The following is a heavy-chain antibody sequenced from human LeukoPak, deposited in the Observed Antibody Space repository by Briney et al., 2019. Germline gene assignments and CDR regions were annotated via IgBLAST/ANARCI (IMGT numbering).Heavy chain of an antibody. D-gene: IGHD6-6*01. CDR2: ISGSGGST. J-gene: IGHJ4*02. CDR1: GFTFSSYA. Sequence: GGSLRLSCGASGFTFSSYAMSWVRQAPGKGLEWVSAISGSGGSTYYADSVKGRFTISRGNSKNTLYLQMNSLRAEDTAVYYCAKDSPFEYSSTLFDYWGQGTLVTVSS. CDR3: AKDSPFEYSSTLFDY. V-gene: IGHV3-23*01.